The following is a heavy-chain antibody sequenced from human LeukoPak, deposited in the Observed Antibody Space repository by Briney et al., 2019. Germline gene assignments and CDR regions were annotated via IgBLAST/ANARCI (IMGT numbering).Heavy chain of an antibody. V-gene: IGHV4-4*02. J-gene: IGHJ1*01. CDR3: ARGAGYSSSWNSH. CDR1: GGSISSSNW. Sequence: SETLSLTCAVSGGSISSSNWWSWVRQPPGKGLEWIGEIYHSGNTNYNPSLKSRVTISLDKSKNQFSLKLSSVTAADTAVYYWARGAGYSSSWNSHGGQGPLVTVPS. CDR2: IYHSGNT. D-gene: IGHD6-13*01.